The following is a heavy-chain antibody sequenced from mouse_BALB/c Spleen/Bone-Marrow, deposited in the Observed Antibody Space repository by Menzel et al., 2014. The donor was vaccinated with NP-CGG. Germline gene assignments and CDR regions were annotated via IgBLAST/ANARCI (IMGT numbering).Heavy chain of an antibody. V-gene: IGHV1-31*01. CDR1: GYSFXGYY. CDR3: ESRGEYFDV. Sequence: VQLKESGPELVKPGASVKISCKASGYSFXGYYMHWVKQSHGNSLDWIGYIYPYNGVPSYNQKFKGKATLTVDKSSSTAYMELRSLTSDDSAVYYCESRGEYFDVWGAGTTVTVSS. CDR2: IYPYNGVP. J-gene: IGHJ1*01.